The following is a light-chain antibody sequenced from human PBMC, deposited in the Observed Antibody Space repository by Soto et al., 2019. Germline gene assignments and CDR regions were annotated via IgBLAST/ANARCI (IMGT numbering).Light chain of an antibody. Sequence: IILTQSPGTLSLSPGERVTLSCKASQTINNNYVAWYQQRPGRAPRLLVYGASARATGIPDRFRGSGAGTEFTLTISSLQSEDFAVYYCQQYGSSPPWTFGQGTRWIS. CDR2: GAS. CDR1: QTINNNY. J-gene: IGKJ1*01. V-gene: IGKV3-20*01. CDR3: QQYGSSPPWT.